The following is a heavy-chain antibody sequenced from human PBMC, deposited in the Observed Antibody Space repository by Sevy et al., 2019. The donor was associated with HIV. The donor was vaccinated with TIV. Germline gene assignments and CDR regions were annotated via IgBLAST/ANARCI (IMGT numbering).Heavy chain of an antibody. CDR2: IYYSGST. CDR1: GGSVSSGSYY. V-gene: IGHV4-61*01. D-gene: IGHD2-2*01. Sequence: SETLSLTCTVSGGSVSSGSYYWSWIRQPPGKGLEWIGYIYYSGSTNYNPSLKSRVTISVDTSKNQFSLKLSSVTAADTAVYYWARASPHCSSTSCYPTYYYYGMDVWGQGTTVTVSS. CDR3: ARASPHCSSTSCYPTYYYYGMDV. J-gene: IGHJ6*02.